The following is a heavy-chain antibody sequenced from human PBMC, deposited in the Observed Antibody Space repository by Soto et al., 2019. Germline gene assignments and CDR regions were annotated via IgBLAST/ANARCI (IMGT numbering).Heavy chain of an antibody. J-gene: IGHJ3*02. CDR3: TRLALPWAGQGMVAFDI. V-gene: IGHV3-49*03. CDR1: GFTFGDYA. Sequence: EVQLVESGGGLVQPGRSLRLSCTASGFTFGDYAMSWFRQAPGKGLEWVGFIRSKAYGGTTEYAASVKGRFTISKDDSKSISGLQMNSLKTEDTAVYYCTRLALPWAGQGMVAFDIWGQGTMVTVAS. D-gene: IGHD6-19*01. CDR2: IRSKAYGGTT.